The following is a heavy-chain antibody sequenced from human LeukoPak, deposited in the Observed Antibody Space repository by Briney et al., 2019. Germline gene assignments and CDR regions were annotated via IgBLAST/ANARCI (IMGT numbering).Heavy chain of an antibody. Sequence: ASVKVSCKASGYTFTSYGISWVRQAPGQGLEWMGWISAYNGNTNYAQKLQGRVTMTRNTSISTAYMELSSLRSEDTAVYYCARVPRRTTMVRGVTNVGAYYMDVWGKGTTVTISS. D-gene: IGHD3-10*01. V-gene: IGHV1-18*01. J-gene: IGHJ6*03. CDR1: GYTFTSYG. CDR3: ARVPRRTTMVRGVTNVGAYYMDV. CDR2: ISAYNGNT.